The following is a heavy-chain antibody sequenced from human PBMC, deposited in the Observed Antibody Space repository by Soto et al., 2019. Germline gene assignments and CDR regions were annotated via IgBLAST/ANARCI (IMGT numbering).Heavy chain of an antibody. Sequence: GGSLRLSCVAAGFTFRSYWMHWVRQAPGKGLMWVSRISADGSNIIYADSVKGRFTISRDNAKNTLYLQMNSLRAEDTAVYFCARDQTKSGPTTVDYWGQGTLVTVSS. CDR1: GFTFRSYW. CDR2: ISADGSNI. CDR3: ARDQTKSGPTTVDY. V-gene: IGHV3-74*01. D-gene: IGHD1-1*01. J-gene: IGHJ4*02.